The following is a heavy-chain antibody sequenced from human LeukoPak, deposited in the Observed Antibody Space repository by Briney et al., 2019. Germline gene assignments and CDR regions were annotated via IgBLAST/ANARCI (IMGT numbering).Heavy chain of an antibody. CDR3: ARDPRGYCSGGSCYSGYFDY. J-gene: IGHJ4*02. D-gene: IGHD2-15*01. V-gene: IGHV3-33*01. CDR2: IWYDGSNK. Sequence: GRSLRLSCAASGFTFSSYGMHWVRQAPGKGLEWVAVIWYDGSNKYYADSVKGRFTTPRDNSKNTLYLQMNSLRAEDTAVYYCARDPRGYCSGGSCYSGYFDYWGQGTLVTVSS. CDR1: GFTFSSYG.